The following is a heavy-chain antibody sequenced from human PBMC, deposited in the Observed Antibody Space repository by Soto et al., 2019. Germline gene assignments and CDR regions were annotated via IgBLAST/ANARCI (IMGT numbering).Heavy chain of an antibody. CDR2: ISGSGGST. V-gene: IGHV3-23*01. CDR3: AKDPLWLVRGPLDY. J-gene: IGHJ4*02. D-gene: IGHD6-19*01. Sequence: GASLRLSCAASGFTFSSYAMRWDSQAPGKGLEWVSAISGSGGSTYYADSVKGRFTISRDDAENTLYLQMNSLRAVDTAVYYCAKDPLWLVRGPLDYWGQGT. CDR1: GFTFSSYA.